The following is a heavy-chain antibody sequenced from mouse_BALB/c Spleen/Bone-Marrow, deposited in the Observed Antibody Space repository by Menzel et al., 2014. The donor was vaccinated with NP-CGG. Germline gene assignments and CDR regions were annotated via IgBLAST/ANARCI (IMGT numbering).Heavy chain of an antibody. CDR2: INPESNTI. CDR1: GFDFSRYW. CDR3: ARLGYYGWFAY. Sequence: EVKLMESGGGLVQPGGSLKLSCAASGFDFSRYWMSWVRQAPGKGPQWIGEINPESNTINYSPSLKDKFIISRDNAKNTLYLQMSKVNPEDAALCCCARLGYYGWFAYWGQGTLVTVSA. J-gene: IGHJ3*01. D-gene: IGHD1-1*01. V-gene: IGHV4-1*02.